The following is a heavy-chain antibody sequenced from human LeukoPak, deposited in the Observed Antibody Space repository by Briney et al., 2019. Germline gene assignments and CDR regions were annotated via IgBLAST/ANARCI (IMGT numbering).Heavy chain of an antibody. Sequence: PGGSLRLSCTASGFTFGDYAVNWVRQTPGKGLEWVGFIRSKAYGGTPEYAASVEGRFTISRDDSKSIAYLQMNSLKTEDTAVYYCTRSYTGSLKFDYRGQGTLVTVSS. D-gene: IGHD3-10*01. CDR2: IRSKAYGGTP. V-gene: IGHV3-49*04. CDR1: GFTFGDYA. J-gene: IGHJ4*02. CDR3: TRSYTGSLKFDY.